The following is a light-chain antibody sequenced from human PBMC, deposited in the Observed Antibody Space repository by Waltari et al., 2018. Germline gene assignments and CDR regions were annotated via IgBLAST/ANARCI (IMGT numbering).Light chain of an antibody. CDR2: GAS. V-gene: IGKV3-15*01. Sequence: EIVLTQSPATLSVSPGDTVTLSCRASQSVSSRLGGYHQKRGQSPRLLIFGASTRATGVPARFSGSGSGTDFTLTISSLQSEDFGFYYCQQYNNLGPWTFGQGTKVELK. CDR3: QQYNNLGPWT. J-gene: IGKJ1*01. CDR1: QSVSSR.